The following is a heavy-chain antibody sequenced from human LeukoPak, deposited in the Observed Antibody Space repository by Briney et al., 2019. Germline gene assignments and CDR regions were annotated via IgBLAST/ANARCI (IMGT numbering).Heavy chain of an antibody. CDR2: INTDGSST. V-gene: IGHV3-74*01. D-gene: IGHD3-3*01. Sequence: GGSLRLSCAASRFTFSSYYMHWVRQAPGKGLVWVSRINTDGSSTSYADSVKGRFTISRDNAKNTLYLQMNSLRAEDTAVYYCARAKGIFDPFDYWGQGTLVTVSS. J-gene: IGHJ4*02. CDR1: RFTFSSYY. CDR3: ARAKGIFDPFDY.